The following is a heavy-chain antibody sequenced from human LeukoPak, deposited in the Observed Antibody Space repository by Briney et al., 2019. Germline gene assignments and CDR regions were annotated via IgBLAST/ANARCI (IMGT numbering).Heavy chain of an antibody. CDR3: ARGFSGSFEY. V-gene: IGHV3-7*01. CDR1: GFTSSDYW. J-gene: IGHJ4*02. Sequence: PGGSLRLSSAASGFTSSDYWMNWVRQAPGKGLEWVANIKQDGSETRYVDSVKGRFTISRDNAKNSLFLQMNSLRADDTAVYFCARGFSGSFEYWGQGTLVTVSS. D-gene: IGHD1-26*01. CDR2: IKQDGSET.